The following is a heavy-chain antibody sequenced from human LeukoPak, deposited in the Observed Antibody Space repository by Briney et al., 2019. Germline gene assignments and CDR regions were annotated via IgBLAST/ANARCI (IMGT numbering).Heavy chain of an antibody. D-gene: IGHD4-23*01. Sequence: SETLSLTCAVSGGSISSGGYSWSWIRQPPVKGLEWIGYIYHSGSTYYNPSLKSRVTISVDRSKNQFSLKLSSVTAADTAVYYCAGTRWYSGYFDLWGRGTLVTVSS. V-gene: IGHV4-30-2*01. J-gene: IGHJ2*01. CDR1: GGSISSGGYS. CDR2: IYHSGST. CDR3: AGTRWYSGYFDL.